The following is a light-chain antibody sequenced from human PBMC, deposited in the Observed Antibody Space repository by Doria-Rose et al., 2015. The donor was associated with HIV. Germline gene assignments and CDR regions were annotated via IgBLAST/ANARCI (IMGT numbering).Light chain of an antibody. CDR2: DGS. CDR1: QSFSSTY. Sequence: TQSPGTLSLSPGERATLSCRASQSFSSTYLAWYQQKPGQAPSLLIYDGSTRATGIPDRFSASRSGTDFTLTISRLEPEDFALYYCDQYGTSWTFGEGTKVEIK. V-gene: IGKV3-20*01. J-gene: IGKJ1*01. CDR3: DQYGTSWT.